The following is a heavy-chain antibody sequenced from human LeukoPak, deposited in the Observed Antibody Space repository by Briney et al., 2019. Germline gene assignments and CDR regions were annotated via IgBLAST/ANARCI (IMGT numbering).Heavy chain of an antibody. CDR1: GFSFSTYW. J-gene: IGHJ5*02. CDR3: ARDASGYDP. CDR2: IKEDGSKD. V-gene: IGHV3-7*01. Sequence: PGGSLRLSCEASGFSFSTYWMSWVRQTPGKGLEWVANIKEDGSKDYYVDSVKGRFTISRDNGKNILYLQMDSLRVEDSAVYYCARDASGYDPWGQGTLVTVSS. D-gene: IGHD5-12*01.